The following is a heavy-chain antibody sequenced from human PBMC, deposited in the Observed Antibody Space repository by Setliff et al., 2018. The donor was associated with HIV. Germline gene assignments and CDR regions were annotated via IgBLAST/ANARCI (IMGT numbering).Heavy chain of an antibody. Sequence: PSETLSLTCAVSGDSIISSRNFWGWIRHSPGKGLEWIGYIDYSGSAFYNPSLKSRLTISRDTSKNQFSLRMKSVTAADTAVYYCAREGKTALVTKYFDYWGQGTLVTVSS. D-gene: IGHD5-18*01. J-gene: IGHJ4*02. CDR3: AREGKTALVTKYFDY. V-gene: IGHV4-31*11. CDR1: GDSIISSRNF. CDR2: IDYSGSA.